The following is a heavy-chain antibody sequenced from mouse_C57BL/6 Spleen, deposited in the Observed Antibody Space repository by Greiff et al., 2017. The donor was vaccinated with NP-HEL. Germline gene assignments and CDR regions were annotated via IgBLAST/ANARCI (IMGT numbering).Heavy chain of an antibody. CDR1: GFTFSSYG. J-gene: IGHJ2*01. Sequence: EVKLVESGGDLVKPGGSLKLSCAASGFTFSSYGMSWVRQTPDKRLEWVATISSGGSYTYYPDSVKGRFTISRDNAKNTLYLQMSSLKSEDTAMYYCARRSNFDFDYWGQGTTLTVSS. CDR3: ARRSNFDFDY. V-gene: IGHV5-6*02. D-gene: IGHD2-5*01. CDR2: ISSGGSYT.